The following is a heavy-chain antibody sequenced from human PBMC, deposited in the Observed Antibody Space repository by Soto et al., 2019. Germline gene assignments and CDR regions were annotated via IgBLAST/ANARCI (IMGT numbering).Heavy chain of an antibody. D-gene: IGHD6-19*01. J-gene: IGHJ6*02. Sequence: QVQLVQSGAEVKKPGASVKVSCKASGYTFTSYGISWVRQAPGQGLEWMGWISAYNGNTNYAQKLQGRVTMTTDTSKSTAYMKMRSLRSDDTAVNNCASDIGNSSGWYSGRYGMDVWGQGTTVTVSS. CDR2: ISAYNGNT. CDR1: GYTFTSYG. V-gene: IGHV1-18*01. CDR3: ASDIGNSSGWYSGRYGMDV.